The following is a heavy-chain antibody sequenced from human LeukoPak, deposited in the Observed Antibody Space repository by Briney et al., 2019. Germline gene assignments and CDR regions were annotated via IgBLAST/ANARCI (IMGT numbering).Heavy chain of an antibody. V-gene: IGHV3-20*04. CDR3: ARDRDQWLEAFDI. D-gene: IGHD6-19*01. CDR1: GFTDYG. J-gene: IGHJ3*02. Sequence: GGSLRLSCAASGFTDYGMSWVRQAPGKGLEWVSGINWNGGTTTYADSVKGRFTISRDNAKNSLYLQMNSLRAEDTAFYYCARDRDQWLEAFDIWGQGAMVTVSS. CDR2: INWNGGTT.